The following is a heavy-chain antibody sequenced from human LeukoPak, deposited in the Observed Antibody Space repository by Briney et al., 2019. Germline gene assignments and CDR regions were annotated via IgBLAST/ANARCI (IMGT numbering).Heavy chain of an antibody. D-gene: IGHD4-17*01. CDR1: GYTFTSYD. Sequence: GASVKVSCKASGYTFTSYDINWVRQATGQGLEWMGWMNPNSGDTGYAQKFQGRVIMTRNTSMGTAYMELSSLRSEDTAVYYCARPLDSTTVTYDYWGQGTLVTVSS. J-gene: IGHJ4*02. CDR3: ARPLDSTTVTYDY. CDR2: MNPNSGDT. V-gene: IGHV1-8*01.